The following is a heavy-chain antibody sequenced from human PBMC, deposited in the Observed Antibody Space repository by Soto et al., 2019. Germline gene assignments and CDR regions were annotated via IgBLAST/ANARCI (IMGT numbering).Heavy chain of an antibody. J-gene: IGHJ6*02. V-gene: IGHV3-23*01. CDR1: GFTFRNYA. CDR3: AKNERGDSLWLGYHYYYGMDV. Sequence: PGGSLRLSCAASGVSGFTFRNYAMTWVRQAPGKGLEWVATISGSGGSTHYADSVKGRFIISRDNSKNTLYVQMNSLRAGDTAVYYCAKNERGDSLWLGYHYYYGMDVWGQGTTVTVSS. D-gene: IGHD3-22*01. CDR2: ISGSGGST.